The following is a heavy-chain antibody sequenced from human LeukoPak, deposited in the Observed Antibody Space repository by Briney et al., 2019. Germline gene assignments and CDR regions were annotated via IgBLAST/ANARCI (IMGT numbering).Heavy chain of an antibody. V-gene: IGHV3-21*01. Sequence: GGSLRLSCAASGFTFSSYSMNWARQAPGKGLEWVSSISSSSSYIYYADSVKGRFTISRDNAKNSLYLQMNSLRAEDTAVYYCARGYCSGGSCYIRHWGQGTLVTVSS. CDR2: ISSSSSYI. CDR1: GFTFSSYS. CDR3: ARGYCSGGSCYIRH. J-gene: IGHJ1*01. D-gene: IGHD2-15*01.